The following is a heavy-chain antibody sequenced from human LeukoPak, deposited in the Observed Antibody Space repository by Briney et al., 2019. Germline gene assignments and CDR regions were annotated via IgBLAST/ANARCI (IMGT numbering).Heavy chain of an antibody. Sequence: GGSLRLSCAASGFTFDDYGMSWVRQAPGKGLEWVSGINWNGGSTGYADSVKGRFTISRDNAKNSLYLQMNSLRAEDTAVYYCARDAQEWELLRYYMDVWGKGTTVTVSS. V-gene: IGHV3-20*04. CDR2: INWNGGST. CDR1: GFTFDDYG. D-gene: IGHD1-26*01. CDR3: ARDAQEWELLRYYMDV. J-gene: IGHJ6*03.